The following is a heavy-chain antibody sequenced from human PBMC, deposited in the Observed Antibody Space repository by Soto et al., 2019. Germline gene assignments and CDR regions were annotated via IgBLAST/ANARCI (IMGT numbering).Heavy chain of an antibody. CDR3: AHGSCSSADCYPNPYLDY. V-gene: IGHV2-5*02. CDR1: GFSLSTTAEG. D-gene: IGHD2-2*01. CDR2: IYWDDDE. J-gene: IGHJ4*02. Sequence: QITLKESGPTLVKPTQTLPLTCTFSGFSLSTTAEGVGWIRQPPVKALEWLALIYWDDDERYSPSLKSRLTITKDPSKNQVVLTMTNVDPVDTATYYCAHGSCSSADCYPNPYLDYWGQGILVTVSS.